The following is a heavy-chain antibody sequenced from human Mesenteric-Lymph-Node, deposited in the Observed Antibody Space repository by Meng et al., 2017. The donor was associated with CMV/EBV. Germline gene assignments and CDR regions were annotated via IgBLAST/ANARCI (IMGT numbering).Heavy chain of an antibody. CDR2: ISYSGST. CDR1: GGSISGYY. D-gene: IGHD1-26*01. CDR3: ARDRKSGSEFDY. Sequence: SETLSLTCTVSGGSISGYYWSWIRQPPGKGLEWIGYISYSGSTNYNPSLKSRVTISVDTSKNQFSLRLSSVTAADTGVYYCARDRKSGSEFDYWGQGTLVTVSS. J-gene: IGHJ4*02. V-gene: IGHV4-59*01.